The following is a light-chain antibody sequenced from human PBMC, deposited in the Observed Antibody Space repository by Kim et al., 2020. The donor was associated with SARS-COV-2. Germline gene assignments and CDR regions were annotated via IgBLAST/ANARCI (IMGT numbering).Light chain of an antibody. J-gene: IGLJ2*01. CDR2: KDS. CDR1: VLAKKY. CDR3: YSAADNNLV. V-gene: IGLV3-27*01. Sequence: SYELTQPSSVSVSPGQTARITCSGDVLAKKYVRWFQQKPGQAPVLVIYKDSERPSGIPERFSGSSSGTTVTLTISGAQVEDEADYYCYSAADNNLVFGGGAQLTVL.